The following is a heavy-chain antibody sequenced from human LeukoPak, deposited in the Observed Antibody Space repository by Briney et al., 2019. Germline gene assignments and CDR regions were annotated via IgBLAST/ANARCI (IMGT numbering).Heavy chain of an antibody. CDR1: GYTFTSYD. CDR2: MNPNSGNT. V-gene: IGHV1-8*03. D-gene: IGHD3-22*01. Sequence: GASVKVSCKASGYTFTSYDINWVRQATGQGLEWMGWMNPNSGNTDYAQKFQGRVTITRNTSISTAYMELSSLRSDDTAVYYCARGRSSYYDSSGYWGNDFDYWGQGTLVTVSS. J-gene: IGHJ4*02. CDR3: ARGRSSYYDSSGYWGNDFDY.